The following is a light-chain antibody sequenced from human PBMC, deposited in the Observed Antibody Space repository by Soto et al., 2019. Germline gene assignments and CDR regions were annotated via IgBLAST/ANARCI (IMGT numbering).Light chain of an antibody. Sequence: QSVLTQPASVSGSPRQSIAISCTGASSDVGGYTYVSWYQQHPGKAPKLMIYEVNNRPSGVSNRFSGSKSGNTASLTISGLQAEDEADYYCSSYTSSSTLYVFGTGTKVTDL. CDR1: SSDVGGYTY. CDR3: SSYTSSSTLYV. J-gene: IGLJ1*01. V-gene: IGLV2-14*01. CDR2: EVN.